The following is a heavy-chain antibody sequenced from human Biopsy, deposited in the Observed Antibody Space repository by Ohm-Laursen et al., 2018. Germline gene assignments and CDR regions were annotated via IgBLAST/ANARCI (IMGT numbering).Heavy chain of an antibody. J-gene: IGHJ3*02. Sequence: SDTLSLTCTVSGGSISDSTYHWGWIRQSPGKGLEWIGNIYYSGNTDYSPPLKSRVTISVDTSNNQFSLKLRSVTAADTAVYYCARDLHDRRQQWGASTGVFEIWGQGTAVTVSS. CDR1: GGSISDSTYH. D-gene: IGHD1-14*01. CDR2: IYYSGNT. CDR3: ARDLHDRRQQWGASTGVFEI. V-gene: IGHV4-39*02.